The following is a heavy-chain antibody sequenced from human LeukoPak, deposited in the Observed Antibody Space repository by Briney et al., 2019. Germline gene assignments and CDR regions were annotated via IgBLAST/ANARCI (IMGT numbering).Heavy chain of an antibody. CDR1: GFTFIRYG. D-gene: IGHD6-25*01. CDR2: ISYDGSYK. Sequence: SGGSLRLSCAASGFTFIRYGRHVVRQAPGKGLEWVAVISYDGSYKYYADSVKGRFTISRDNSKNTLFLQMNSLRAEDTALYYCAEVHSSGWHFLDYRGQGTLVTVSS. V-gene: IGHV3-30*18. J-gene: IGHJ4*02. CDR3: AEVHSSGWHFLDY.